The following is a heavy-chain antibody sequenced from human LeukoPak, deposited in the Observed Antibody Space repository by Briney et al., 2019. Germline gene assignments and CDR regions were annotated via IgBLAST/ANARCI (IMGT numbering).Heavy chain of an antibody. Sequence: SETLSLTCAVYGGSFSGYYWSWIRQPPGKGLEWIGEIIHFGSTNYNPSLKSRVTISVDTSKNQFSLKLTSMTAADTAIYYCARRTVRGVIAYWGQGTLVTVSS. CDR2: IIHFGST. CDR1: GGSFSGYY. CDR3: ARRTVRGVIAY. J-gene: IGHJ4*02. D-gene: IGHD3-10*01. V-gene: IGHV4-34*12.